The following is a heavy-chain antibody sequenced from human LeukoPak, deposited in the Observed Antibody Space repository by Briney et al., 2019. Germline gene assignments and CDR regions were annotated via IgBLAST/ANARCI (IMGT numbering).Heavy chain of an antibody. V-gene: IGHV4-34*01. CDR2: INHSGST. D-gene: IGHD5-24*01. Sequence: SETLSLTCAVYGGSFSGYYWSWIRQPPGKGLEWIGEINHSGSTNYNPSLKSRVTISVDTSENQFSLKLSSVTAADTAVYYCASLRRDGYNYYTYYYYYMDVWGKGTTVTVSS. J-gene: IGHJ6*03. CDR3: ASLRRDGYNYYTYYYYYMDV. CDR1: GGSFSGYY.